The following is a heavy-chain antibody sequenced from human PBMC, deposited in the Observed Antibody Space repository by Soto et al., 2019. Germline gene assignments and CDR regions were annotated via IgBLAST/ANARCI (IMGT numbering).Heavy chain of an antibody. D-gene: IGHD2-2*01. CDR3: AKDPLLIVVVPAARPTTDY. V-gene: IGHV3-23*01. CDR1: GFPFSSYA. Sequence: GGSLGLSCAASGFPFSSYAMSWVRQAPGKGLEWVSAISGSGGSTYYADSVKGRFTISRDNSKNTLYLQMNSLRAEDTAVYYCAKDPLLIVVVPAARPTTDYWGQGTLVTVSS. J-gene: IGHJ4*02. CDR2: ISGSGGST.